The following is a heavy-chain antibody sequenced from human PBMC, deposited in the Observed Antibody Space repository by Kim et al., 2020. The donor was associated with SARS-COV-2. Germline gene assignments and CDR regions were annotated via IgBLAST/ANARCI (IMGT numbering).Heavy chain of an antibody. J-gene: IGHJ6*02. V-gene: IGHV3-48*02. Sequence: GGSLRLSCAASGFTFSSYSMNWVRQAPGKGLEWVSYISSSSSTIYYADSVKGRFTISRDNAKNSLYLQMNSLRDEDTAVYYCAREYRGGSSWYPAAWTNYYYGMDVWGQGTTVTVSS. CDR1: GFTFSSYS. CDR3: AREYRGGSSWYPAAWTNYYYGMDV. D-gene: IGHD6-13*01. CDR2: ISSSSSTI.